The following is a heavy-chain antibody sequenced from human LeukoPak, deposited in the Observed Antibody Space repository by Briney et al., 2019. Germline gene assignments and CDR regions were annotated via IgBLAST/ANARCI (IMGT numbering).Heavy chain of an antibody. J-gene: IGHJ4*02. CDR1: GFSFSSYG. D-gene: IGHD3-3*01. V-gene: IGHV3-33*01. CDR3: ARSRSGQY. Sequence: PGRPLRLSCAASGFSFSSYGMHWLRQAPGKGLEWVAFIWYDGSNKYYVDSVKGRFTISRENSKNALYLQMNSLRAEDTAVYYCARSRSGQYWGQGTMVTVSS. CDR2: IWYDGSNK.